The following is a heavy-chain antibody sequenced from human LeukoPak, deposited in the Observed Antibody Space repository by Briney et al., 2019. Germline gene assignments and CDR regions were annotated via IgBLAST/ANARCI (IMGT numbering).Heavy chain of an antibody. D-gene: IGHD1-26*01. CDR3: ARDLNLKEDTGATNDY. V-gene: IGHV1-18*01. CDR2: ISAYNGNT. CDR1: GYTFTSYG. J-gene: IGHJ4*02. Sequence: GASVKVSCKASGYTFTSYGISWVRQAPGQGLEWMGWISAYNGNTNYAQKLQGRVTMTTDTSTSTAYMELRSLRSDDTAVYYCARDLNLKEDTGATNDYWGQGTLVTVSS.